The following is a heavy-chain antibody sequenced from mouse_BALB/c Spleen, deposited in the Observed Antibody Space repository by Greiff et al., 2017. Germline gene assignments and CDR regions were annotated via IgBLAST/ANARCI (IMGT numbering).Heavy chain of an antibody. CDR1: GFAFSSYD. J-gene: IGHJ4*01. V-gene: IGHV5-12-1*01. CDR2: ISSGGGST. Sequence: EVKLMESGGGLVKPGGSLKLSCAASGFAFSSYDMSWVRQTPEKRLEWVAYISSGGGSTYYPDTVKGRFTISRDNAKNTLYLQMSSLKSEDTAMYYCARQHYGYAMDYWGQGTSVTVSS. CDR3: ARQHYGYAMDY. D-gene: IGHD1-1*01.